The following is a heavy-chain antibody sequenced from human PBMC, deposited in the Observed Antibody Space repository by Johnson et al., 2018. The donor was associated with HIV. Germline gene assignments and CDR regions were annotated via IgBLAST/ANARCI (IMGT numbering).Heavy chain of an antibody. D-gene: IGHD4-17*01. CDR1: GFTFDDYG. CDR3: ARVGGINDYGDPGDAFDI. CDR2: INWNGGST. J-gene: IGHJ3*02. Sequence: VQLVESGGGLVQPVGSLRLSCAASGFTFDDYGMSWVRQAPGKGLEWVSGINWNGGSTGYADSVKGRFTISRDNAKNSLYLQMNSLRAEDTALYYCARVGGINDYGDPGDAFDIWGQGTMVTVSS. V-gene: IGHV3-20*04.